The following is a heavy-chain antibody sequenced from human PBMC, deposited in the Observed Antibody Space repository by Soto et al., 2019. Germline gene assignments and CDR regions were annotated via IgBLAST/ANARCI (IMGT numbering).Heavy chain of an antibody. CDR2: ISYDGSNK. Sequence: GGSLRLSCAASGFTFSSYGMHWVRQAPGKGLEWVAVISYDGSNKYYADSVKGRFTISRDNSKNTLYLQMNSLRAEDTAVYYCAKDQNSSSWYNWNDSFDYWGQGTLVTVSS. CDR3: AKDQNSSSWYNWNDSFDY. V-gene: IGHV3-30*18. D-gene: IGHD1-20*01. CDR1: GFTFSSYG. J-gene: IGHJ4*02.